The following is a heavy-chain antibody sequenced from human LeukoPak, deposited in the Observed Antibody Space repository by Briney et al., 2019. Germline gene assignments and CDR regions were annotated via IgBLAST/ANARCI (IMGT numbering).Heavy chain of an antibody. CDR2: INHSGST. Sequence: PSETLSLTCAVYGGSFSGYYWSWIRQPPGKGLEWIGEINHSGSTNYNPSLKSRVTISVDTSKNQFSLKLSSVTAADTAVYYCASTKVPPMYSSSWYVVDYWGQGTLVTVSS. V-gene: IGHV4-34*01. CDR3: ASTKVPPMYSSSWYVVDY. CDR1: GGSFSGYY. D-gene: IGHD6-13*01. J-gene: IGHJ4*02.